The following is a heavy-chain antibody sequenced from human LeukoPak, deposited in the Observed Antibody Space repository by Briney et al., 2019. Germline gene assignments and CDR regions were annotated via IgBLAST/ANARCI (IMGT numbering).Heavy chain of an antibody. V-gene: IGHV3-33*08. Sequence: GGSLTLPCAAPAPNFTTSASYWLRQAPAKGLEWVAVIWFDGSDKYYGDSVKGRFTISRDNSKNTVYLQMNSLRAEDTALYYCARGGRRGYYYGMDVWGQGTTVTVSS. CDR2: IWFDGSDK. CDR3: ARGGRRGYYYGMDV. D-gene: IGHD3-10*01. CDR1: APNFTTSA. J-gene: IGHJ6*02.